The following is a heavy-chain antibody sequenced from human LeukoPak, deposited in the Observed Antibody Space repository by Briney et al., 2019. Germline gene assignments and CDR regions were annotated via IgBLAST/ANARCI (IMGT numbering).Heavy chain of an antibody. Sequence: SETLSLTCTVSGGSISSSDYSWDWIRQPPGKGLEWIGTIYYRGSTYYNPSLKSRVTISLATSKHRFSLKLSSVTAADTAVYYCARRNTAMVTVYFDYWGQGTLVTVSS. CDR1: GGSISSSDYS. CDR3: ARRNTAMVTVYFDY. J-gene: IGHJ4*02. CDR2: IYYRGST. D-gene: IGHD5-18*01. V-gene: IGHV4-39*01.